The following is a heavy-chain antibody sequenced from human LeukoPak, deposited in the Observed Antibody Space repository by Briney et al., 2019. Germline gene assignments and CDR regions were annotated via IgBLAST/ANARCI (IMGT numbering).Heavy chain of an antibody. J-gene: IGHJ4*02. Sequence: GGSLKISCKGSGYSFTSCWIGWVRQMPGKGLEWMGIIYPGDSDTRYSPSFQGQVSISADKSISTAYLQWSSLKASDTAMYYCARQGGYDYEGSDYWGQGTLVTVST. CDR1: GYSFTSCW. V-gene: IGHV5-51*01. CDR3: ARQGGYDYEGSDY. D-gene: IGHD5-12*01. CDR2: IYPGDSDT.